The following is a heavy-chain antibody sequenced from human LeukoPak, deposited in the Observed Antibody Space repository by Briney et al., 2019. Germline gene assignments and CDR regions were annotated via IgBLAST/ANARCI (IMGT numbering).Heavy chain of an antibody. CDR1: NGSISSSNFY. Sequence: PSETLSLTCTVSNGSISSSNFYWGWIRQPPGKGLEWIGSMYYSGSTNYNPSLKSRVTISVDTSKNQLSLKLSSVTAADTAVYYCARDGYNHDAFDIWGQGTMVTVSP. CDR2: MYYSGST. V-gene: IGHV4-39*07. D-gene: IGHD5-24*01. CDR3: ARDGYNHDAFDI. J-gene: IGHJ3*02.